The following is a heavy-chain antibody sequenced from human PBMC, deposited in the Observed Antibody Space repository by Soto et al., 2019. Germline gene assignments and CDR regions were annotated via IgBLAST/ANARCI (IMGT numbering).Heavy chain of an antibody. D-gene: IGHD5-18*01. CDR3: ARGPWIQLGFYYYGMDV. J-gene: IGHJ6*02. CDR1: VFTFISYA. Sequence: EWSLRLSCASSVFTFISYAMHWVRQAPGKGLEWVAVISYDGSNKYYADSVKGRFTISRDNSKNTLYLQMNSLRAEDAAVYYCARGPWIQLGFYYYGMDVWGQGTTVTVSS. V-gene: IGHV3-30-3*01. CDR2: ISYDGSNK.